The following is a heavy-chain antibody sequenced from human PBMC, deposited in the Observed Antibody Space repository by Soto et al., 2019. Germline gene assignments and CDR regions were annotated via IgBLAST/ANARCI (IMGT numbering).Heavy chain of an antibody. Sequence: GASVKVSCKASGYTFTSYGISWVRQAPGQGLEWMGWTSAYNGNTNYAQKLQGRVTMTTDTSTSTAYTELRSLRSDDTAVYYCARHREWELLLGNGGYFDYWGQGTLVTVSS. V-gene: IGHV1-18*04. CDR3: ARHREWELLLGNGGYFDY. J-gene: IGHJ4*02. CDR1: GYTFTSYG. CDR2: TSAYNGNT. D-gene: IGHD1-26*01.